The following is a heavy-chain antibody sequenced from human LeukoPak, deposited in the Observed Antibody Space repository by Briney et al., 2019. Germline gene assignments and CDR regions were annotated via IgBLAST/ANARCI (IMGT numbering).Heavy chain of an antibody. CDR2: ISHDGSSK. D-gene: IGHD2-2*01. CDR3: AKSIRFCSSSSCFAGYYNYGLHV. J-gene: IGHJ6*02. CDR1: GFTFSSYG. Sequence: GRSLRLSCAASGFTFSSYGMHWVRQAPGKGLEWVAVISHDGSSKYYADSVKGRFTISRDNSKNTLDLQMHRLRPEDTAVYYCAKSIRFCSSSSCFAGYYNYGLHVWGQGTTVIVFS. V-gene: IGHV3-30*18.